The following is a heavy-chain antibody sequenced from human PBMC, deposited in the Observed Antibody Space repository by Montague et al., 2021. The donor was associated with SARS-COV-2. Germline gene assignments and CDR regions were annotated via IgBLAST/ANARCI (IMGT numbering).Heavy chain of an antibody. Sequence: SETLSLTCTVSGGSISSSSYYWGWIRQPPGKGPEWFGSTYYSGSTYYNPSLKSRVTISVDTSKNQFSLKLSFVTAADTAVYYCASTPIVVVVAAEYYFAYWGQGTLVTVSS. CDR3: ASTPIVVVVAAEYYFAY. CDR2: TYYSGST. D-gene: IGHD2-15*01. J-gene: IGHJ4*02. V-gene: IGHV4-39*01. CDR1: GGSISSSSYY.